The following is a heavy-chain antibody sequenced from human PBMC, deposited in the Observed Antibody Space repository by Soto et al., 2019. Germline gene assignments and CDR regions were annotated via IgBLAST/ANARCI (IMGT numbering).Heavy chain of an antibody. D-gene: IGHD1-26*01. J-gene: IGHJ6*02. V-gene: IGHV1-69*01. Sequence: QVQLVQSGAEVKKPGSSVKVSCKASGGTFSSYAISWVRQAPGQGLEWMGGIIPIFGTANYAQKFQGRVTITADESTSRASKGLSGLRSADTAVYYCARDRGELRGVYCMDVWGQGTTVTVSS. CDR2: IIPIFGTA. CDR3: ARDRGELRGVYCMDV. CDR1: GGTFSSYA.